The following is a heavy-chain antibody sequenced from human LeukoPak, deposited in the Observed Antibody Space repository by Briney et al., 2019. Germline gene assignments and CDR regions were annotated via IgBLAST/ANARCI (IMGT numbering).Heavy chain of an antibody. D-gene: IGHD3-10*01. Sequence: SVKVSCKASGGTFSSYAISWVRQAPGQGLEWMGGIIPIFGTANYAQKFQGRVTITADESTSTAYMELSSLRSEDTAVYYCARANYYGSGSYYIEDWGQGTLVTVSS. CDR3: ARANYYGSGSYYIED. CDR1: GGTFSSYA. J-gene: IGHJ4*02. CDR2: IIPIFGTA. V-gene: IGHV1-69*13.